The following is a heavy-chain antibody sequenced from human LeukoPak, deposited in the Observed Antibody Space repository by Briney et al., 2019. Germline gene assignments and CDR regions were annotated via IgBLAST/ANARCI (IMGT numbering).Heavy chain of an antibody. CDR1: GGTFSSYA. J-gene: IGHJ5*02. CDR3: ADERGCSSTSCYTDDNWFDP. D-gene: IGHD2-2*02. Sequence: SVKVSCKASGGTFSSYAISWVRQAPGQGLEWMGGIIPIFGTANYAQKFQGRVTITADESTSTAYMELSSLRSEDTAVYYCADERGCSSTSCYTDDNWFDPWGQGALVTVSS. V-gene: IGHV1-69*01. CDR2: IIPIFGTA.